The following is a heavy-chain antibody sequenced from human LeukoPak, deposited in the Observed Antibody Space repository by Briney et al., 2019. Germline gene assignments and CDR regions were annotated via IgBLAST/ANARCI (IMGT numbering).Heavy chain of an antibody. CDR3: ARGGDGYQSFWPY. Sequence: SETLSLTCTVSGGSISGYYWSWIRQPPGKGLEWIAYIYYSGNTNYNPSLKSRVTISVDTSKNQFSLRLSSVTAADTAVYYCARGGDGYQSFWPYWGQGTLVTVSS. CDR1: GGSISGYY. CDR2: IYYSGNT. D-gene: IGHD5-24*01. V-gene: IGHV4-59*01. J-gene: IGHJ4*02.